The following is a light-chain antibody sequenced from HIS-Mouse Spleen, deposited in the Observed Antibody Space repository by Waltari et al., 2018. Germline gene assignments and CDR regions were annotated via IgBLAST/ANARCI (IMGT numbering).Light chain of an antibody. Sequence: QSALTQPASVSGSPGQSITISFTGTSSDVGGYNYVSWYQQHPGKAPKLMIYEVSNRPSGVSNRFSGSKPGNTASLTISGLQAEDEADYYCSSYTSSSTLVFGGGTKLTVL. CDR3: SSYTSSSTLV. V-gene: IGLV2-14*01. J-gene: IGLJ2*01. CDR2: EVS. CDR1: SSDVGGYNY.